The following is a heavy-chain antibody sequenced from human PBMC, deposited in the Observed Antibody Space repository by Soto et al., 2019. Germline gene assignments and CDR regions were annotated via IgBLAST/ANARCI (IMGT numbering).Heavy chain of an antibody. Sequence: GASVKVSCKVSGYSFTTSGITWVRQAPGQGLEWMGWISTYNGNTNYAQKLQDRVTLTTDTSTSTAYMELRSLRSDDTAVYYCARRLYGDYDYWGQGTLVTVSS. CDR2: ISTYNGNT. V-gene: IGHV1-18*01. J-gene: IGHJ4*02. CDR3: ARRLYGDYDY. CDR1: GYSFTTSG. D-gene: IGHD4-17*01.